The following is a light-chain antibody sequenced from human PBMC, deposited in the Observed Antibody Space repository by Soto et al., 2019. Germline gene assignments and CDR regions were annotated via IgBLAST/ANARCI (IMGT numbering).Light chain of an antibody. CDR1: QTLSNSF. Sequence: ESVLAQSPGTLSLSPGERAALSSRASQTLSNSFIAWYQQKPGQAPRLLIYDTSSRATGVPDRYSASGSGTDFTLTISRLEPEDFAVYYCQQYGSSGTFGQGTKVDIK. CDR2: DTS. CDR3: QQYGSSGT. J-gene: IGKJ1*01. V-gene: IGKV3-20*01.